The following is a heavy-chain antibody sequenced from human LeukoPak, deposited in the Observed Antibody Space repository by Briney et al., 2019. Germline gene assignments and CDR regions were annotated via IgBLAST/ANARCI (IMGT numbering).Heavy chain of an antibody. CDR2: ILGSGRSA. CDR3: SKWGDYDVLAGYYDSDF. CDR1: GFTFNNYA. Sequence: GASLRLSCAASGFTFNNYAMSWVRQAPGKGLEWVSAILGSGRSAYYADSVKGRFTISRDNSKNSLFLQMNSLRVEDTALYYCSKWGDYDVLAGYYDSDFWGQGTLVTVSA. J-gene: IGHJ4*02. D-gene: IGHD3-9*01. V-gene: IGHV3-23*01.